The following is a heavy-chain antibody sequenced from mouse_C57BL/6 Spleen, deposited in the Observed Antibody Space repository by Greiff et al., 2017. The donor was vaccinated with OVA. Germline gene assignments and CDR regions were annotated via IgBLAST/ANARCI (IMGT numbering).Heavy chain of an antibody. CDR1: GYTFTDYE. CDR2: IDPETGGT. Sequence: VQLQQSGAELVRPGASVTLSCKASGYTFTDYEMHWVKQTPVHGLEWIGAIDPETGGTAYNQKFKGKAILTKDKSSSTAYMELRSLTSEYSAVYYCYGLGFAYWGQGTLVTVSA. CDR3: YGLGFAY. V-gene: IGHV1-15*01. D-gene: IGHD1-1*01. J-gene: IGHJ3*01.